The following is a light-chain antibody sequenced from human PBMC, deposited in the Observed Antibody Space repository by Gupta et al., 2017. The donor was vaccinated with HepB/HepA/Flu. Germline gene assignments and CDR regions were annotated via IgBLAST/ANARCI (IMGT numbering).Light chain of an antibody. CDR2: KAS. CDR1: QSISSW. Sequence: ASVGDRVTITCRASQSISSWLAWYQQKPGKAPKLLIYKASSLESGVPSRFSGSGSGTEFTLTISSLQPDDFATYYCQQYRTFGQGTKVEIK. J-gene: IGKJ1*01. V-gene: IGKV1-5*03. CDR3: QQYRT.